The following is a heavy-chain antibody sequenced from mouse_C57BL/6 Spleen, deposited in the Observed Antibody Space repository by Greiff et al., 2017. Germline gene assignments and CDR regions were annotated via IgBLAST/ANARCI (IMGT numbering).Heavy chain of an antibody. CDR3: ARGGYDYVLWYFDV. Sequence: EVQLQQSGPELVKPGASVKIPCKASGYTFTDYNMDWVKQSHGKSLEWIGDINPNNGGTIYNQKFKGKATLTVDKSSSTAYMALRSLTSEDTAVYYCARGGYDYVLWYFDVWGTGTTVTVSS. J-gene: IGHJ1*03. V-gene: IGHV1-18*01. D-gene: IGHD2-4*01. CDR1: GYTFTDYN. CDR2: INPNNGGT.